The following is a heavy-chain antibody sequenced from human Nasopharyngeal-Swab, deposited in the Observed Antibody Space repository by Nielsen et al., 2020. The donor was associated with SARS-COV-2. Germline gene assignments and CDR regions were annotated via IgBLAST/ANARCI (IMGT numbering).Heavy chain of an antibody. CDR2: ISSSGSTI. Sequence: GESLRLSCAASGFTFSDYYMSWIRQAPGKGLEWVSYISSSGSTIYYADSVKGRFTISRDNAKNPLYLQMNSLRAEDTAMYYCARTPIDYGDYVTNGFDSWGQGTLVTVSS. CDR3: ARTPIDYGDYVTNGFDS. V-gene: IGHV3-11*04. D-gene: IGHD4-17*01. J-gene: IGHJ5*01. CDR1: GFTFSDYY.